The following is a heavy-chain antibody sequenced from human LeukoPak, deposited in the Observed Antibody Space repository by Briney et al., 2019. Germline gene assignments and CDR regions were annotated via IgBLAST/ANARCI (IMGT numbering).Heavy chain of an antibody. CDR3: ARDGGGNSFDY. CDR1: GFTFSSYG. D-gene: IGHD4-23*01. CDR2: ISSSSSSYI. Sequence: GGSLRLSCAASGFTFSSYGMNWVRQAPGKGLEWVSSISSSSSSYIYYADSVKGRFTISRDNAKNSLYLQMNSLRAEDTAVYYCARDGGGNSFDYWGQGTLVTVSS. J-gene: IGHJ4*02. V-gene: IGHV3-21*01.